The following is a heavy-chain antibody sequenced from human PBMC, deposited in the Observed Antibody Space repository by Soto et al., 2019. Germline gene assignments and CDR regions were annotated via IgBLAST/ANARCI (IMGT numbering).Heavy chain of an antibody. V-gene: IGHV1-69*06. D-gene: IGHD6-13*01. CDR3: ATGLFFVAAGTDYYYGMDV. CDR1: GGTFSSYA. J-gene: IGHJ6*02. CDR2: IIPIFGTA. Sequence: GASVKVSCKASGGTFSSYAISWVRQAPGQGLEWMGGIIPIFGTANYAQKFQGRVTITADKSTSTAYMELSSLRSEDTAVYYCATGLFFVAAGTDYYYGMDVWGQGTTVTVSS.